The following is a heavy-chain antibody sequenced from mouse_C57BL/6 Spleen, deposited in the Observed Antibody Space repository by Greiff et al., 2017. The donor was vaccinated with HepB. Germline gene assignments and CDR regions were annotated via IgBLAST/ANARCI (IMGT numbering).Heavy chain of an antibody. CDR3: ARGPYFPYAMDY. V-gene: IGHV5-4*01. J-gene: IGHJ4*01. Sequence: EVQVVESGGGLVKPGGSLKLSCAASGFTFSSYAMSWVRQTPEKRLEWVATISDGGSYTYYPDNVKGRFTISRDNDKNNLYLQMSHLMSEDTAMYYCARGPYFPYAMDYWGQGTSVTVSS. CDR1: GFTFSSYA. D-gene: IGHD1-1*01. CDR2: ISDGGSYT.